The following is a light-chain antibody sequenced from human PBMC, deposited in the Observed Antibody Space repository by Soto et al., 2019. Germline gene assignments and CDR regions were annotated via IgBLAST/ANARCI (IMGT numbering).Light chain of an antibody. J-gene: IGKJ5*01. Sequence: EIVLSQSPGTLSLSPGERATLSCRASPRVNGRYLAWYQQKPGQAPRLLIYGASSRAAGIPDRFSGSESETDFTLTIRRLEPEDFAVYFCQHFGGSPPITFGQGTRLEIK. V-gene: IGKV3-20*01. CDR1: PRVNGRY. CDR2: GAS. CDR3: QHFGGSPPIT.